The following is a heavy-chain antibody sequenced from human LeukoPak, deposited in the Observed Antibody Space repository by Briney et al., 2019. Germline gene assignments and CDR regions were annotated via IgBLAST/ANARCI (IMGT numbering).Heavy chain of an antibody. CDR2: INPDGSEK. Sequence: QSGGSLRLSCAASGFTFSTSWMDWVRQAPGKGLEWVANINPDGSEKYSVDSVKGRFTISRDNAKNSLYLQMNSLRAEDTAVYYCARDRAYKSLDYWGQGTLVTVSS. CDR1: GFTFSTSW. J-gene: IGHJ4*02. D-gene: IGHD3-16*01. V-gene: IGHV3-7*01. CDR3: ARDRAYKSLDY.